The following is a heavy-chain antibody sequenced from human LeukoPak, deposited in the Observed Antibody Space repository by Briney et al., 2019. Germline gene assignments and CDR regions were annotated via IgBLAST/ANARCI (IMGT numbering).Heavy chain of an antibody. Sequence: ASVKVSCKTSGFSFSRSAVQWARQARGQRLEWIGWIVVGSGNTNYAQKFQERVTITRDMSTSTAYMELSSLRSEDTAVYYCAADSSSWFDYWGQGTLVTVSS. J-gene: IGHJ4*02. V-gene: IGHV1-58*01. D-gene: IGHD6-13*01. CDR2: IVVGSGNT. CDR3: AADSSSWFDY. CDR1: GFSFSRSA.